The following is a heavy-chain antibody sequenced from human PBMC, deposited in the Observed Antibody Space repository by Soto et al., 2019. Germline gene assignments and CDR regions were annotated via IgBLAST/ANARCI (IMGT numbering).Heavy chain of an antibody. CDR3: ARDRYDILTGRGEFDP. CDR1: GGSISSYY. V-gene: IGHV4-59*01. Sequence: SETLSLTCTVSGGSISSYYWSWIRQPPGKGLEWIGYIYYSGSTNYNPSLKSRVTISVDTSKNQFSLKLSSVTAADTAVYYCARDRYDILTGRGEFDPWGQGTLVTVSS. CDR2: IYYSGST. D-gene: IGHD3-9*01. J-gene: IGHJ5*02.